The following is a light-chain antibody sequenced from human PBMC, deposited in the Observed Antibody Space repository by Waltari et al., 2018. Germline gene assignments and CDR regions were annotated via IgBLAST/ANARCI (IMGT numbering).Light chain of an antibody. V-gene: IGLV3-19*01. Sequence: SSELTQDPAVSVALGQTVRITCQGASLRGHYPGWFQQKPGQPPVLVIYAKNKRPSGVPDRFSGSTSGNTASLTITGAQADDEAVYFCASRDTNGKRYVFGTGTKVTVL. J-gene: IGLJ1*01. CDR2: AKN. CDR3: ASRDTNGKRYV. CDR1: SLRGHY.